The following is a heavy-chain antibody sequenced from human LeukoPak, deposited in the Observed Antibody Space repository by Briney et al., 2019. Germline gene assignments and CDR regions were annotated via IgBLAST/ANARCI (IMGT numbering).Heavy chain of an antibody. CDR1: GFTFSGFS. D-gene: IGHD1-7*01. V-gene: IGHV3-64*02. CDR3: ARIGMENFYDL. CDR2: TNGAGDRT. J-gene: IGHJ5*02. Sequence: SGGSLRLSCAGSGFTFSGFSMHWVRQTPGRGLEYVSATNGAGDRTYYADSVKGRFSISRDNSKNTLYLQMGNLRGEDMALYFCARIGMENFYDLWGQGTLVTVSA.